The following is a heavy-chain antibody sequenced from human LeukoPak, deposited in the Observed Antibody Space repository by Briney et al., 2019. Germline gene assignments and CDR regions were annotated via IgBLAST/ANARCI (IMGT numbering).Heavy chain of an antibody. V-gene: IGHV3-23*01. J-gene: IGHJ4*02. Sequence: GGSLRLSCAASGFTFSNYAVSWVRQAPGKGLEWVSTISGSDGNTYYADSVKGRFTISRDNSKNTLFLQMNSLRAEDTAVYYCAKARWFGEPPFDYWGQGTLVIVSS. CDR2: ISGSDGNT. CDR1: GFTFSNYA. D-gene: IGHD3-10*01. CDR3: AKARWFGEPPFDY.